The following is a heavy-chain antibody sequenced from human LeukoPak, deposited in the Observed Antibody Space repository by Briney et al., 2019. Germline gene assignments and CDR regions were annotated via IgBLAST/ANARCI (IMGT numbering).Heavy chain of an antibody. CDR2: MYYSGST. D-gene: IGHD6-13*01. CDR1: GGSISSGDYY. Sequence: SETLSLTCTVSGGSISSGDYYWSWIRQPPGKGLEWIGSMYYSGSTYYNPSLKSRVTISGDTSKNQFSLKVNSVTAADTAVYYCARGSSSFFFPSWGQGTLVTVSS. CDR3: ARGSSSFFFPS. V-gene: IGHV4-39*01. J-gene: IGHJ5*02.